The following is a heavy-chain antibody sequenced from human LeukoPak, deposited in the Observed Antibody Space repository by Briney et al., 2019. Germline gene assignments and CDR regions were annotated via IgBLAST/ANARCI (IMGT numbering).Heavy chain of an antibody. J-gene: IGHJ3*02. Sequence: SETLSLTCTVSGGSISSYYWSWIRQPAGKGLEWIGRIYTSGSTNYNPSLKSRVTMSLDKSRNQFSLRLSSVTAADTAVYYCARDRKGSTYAFDIWGQGTMVTVSS. CDR2: IYTSGST. V-gene: IGHV4-4*07. CDR3: ARDRKGSTYAFDI. CDR1: GGSISSYY. D-gene: IGHD6-13*01.